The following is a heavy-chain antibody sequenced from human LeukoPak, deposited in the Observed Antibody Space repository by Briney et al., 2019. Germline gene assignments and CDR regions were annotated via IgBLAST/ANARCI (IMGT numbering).Heavy chain of an antibody. Sequence: GGSLRLSCAASGVTFSSYGMHWVRQAPGKGLGWVAFIRYDGSNKYYADSVKGRFTISRDNSKNTLYLQMNSLRAEDTAVYYCAKPQGADLWVPDYWGQGNLVTVSS. D-gene: IGHD3-3*01. CDR1: GVTFSSYG. J-gene: IGHJ4*02. CDR3: AKPQGADLWVPDY. V-gene: IGHV3-30*02. CDR2: IRYDGSNK.